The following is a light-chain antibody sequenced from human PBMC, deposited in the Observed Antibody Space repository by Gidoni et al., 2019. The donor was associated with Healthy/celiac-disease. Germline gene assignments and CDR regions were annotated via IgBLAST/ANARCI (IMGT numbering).Light chain of an antibody. V-gene: IGLV1-40*01. CDR1: SSNSGAGYD. CDR2: GNS. Sequence: QSVLTQPPSVSGAPGQRVTTSCTGSSSNSGAGYDVHWYQQLPGTAPKLLIYGNSNRPSGVPDRFSGSKSGTSAFLAITGLQAEDEADYYCQSYDSSLSGSWVFGGGTKLTVL. CDR3: QSYDSSLSGSWV. J-gene: IGLJ3*02.